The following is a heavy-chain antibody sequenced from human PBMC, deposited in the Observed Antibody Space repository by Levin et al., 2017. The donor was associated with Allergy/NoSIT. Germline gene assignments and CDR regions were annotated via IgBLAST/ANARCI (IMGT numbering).Heavy chain of an antibody. CDR1: GYSFTTYF. CDR3: ARVGYDSSGYFFDY. Sequence: ASVKVSCKASGYSFTTYFIHWVRQAPGQGLEWMGIIKPSGGGTSYAQKFQGRVSMTRDTSTSTVYMELSSLRSEDTAVYYCARVGYDSSGYFFDYWGQGTLVTVPS. D-gene: IGHD3-22*01. V-gene: IGHV1-46*01. J-gene: IGHJ4*02. CDR2: IKPSGGGT.